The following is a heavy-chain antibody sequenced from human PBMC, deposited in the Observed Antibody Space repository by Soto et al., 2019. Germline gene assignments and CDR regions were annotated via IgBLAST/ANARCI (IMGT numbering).Heavy chain of an antibody. D-gene: IGHD2-8*01. Sequence: QVQLVQSGAEVKKPGSSVKVSCKASGGTFSSYAISWVRQAPGQGLEWMGGIIPIFGTANYAQKFQGRVTITADESTSTAYMELSSLRSEDTAVYYCARGPFCTNGVCPARSNYYDGMDVWGQGTTVTVSS. CDR2: IIPIFGTA. CDR1: GGTFSSYA. J-gene: IGHJ6*02. CDR3: ARGPFCTNGVCPARSNYYDGMDV. V-gene: IGHV1-69*01.